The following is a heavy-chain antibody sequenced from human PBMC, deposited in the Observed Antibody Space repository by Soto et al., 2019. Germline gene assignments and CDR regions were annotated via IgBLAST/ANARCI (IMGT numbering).Heavy chain of an antibody. Sequence: ASVKVSCKASGYTFTSYGISWVRQAPGQGLEWMGWISAYNGNTNYAQKLQGRVTMTTDTSTSTAYMELRSLRSDDTAVYYCARAPGALPLYNWFDPWGQGTLVTVSS. CDR1: GYTFTSYG. D-gene: IGHD1-26*01. J-gene: IGHJ5*02. CDR2: ISAYNGNT. V-gene: IGHV1-18*01. CDR3: ARAPGALPLYNWFDP.